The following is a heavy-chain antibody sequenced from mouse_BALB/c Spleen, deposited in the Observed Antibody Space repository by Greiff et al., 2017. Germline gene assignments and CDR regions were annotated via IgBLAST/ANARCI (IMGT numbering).Heavy chain of an antibody. V-gene: IGHV1-87*01. J-gene: IGHJ4*01. D-gene: IGHD2-2*01. CDR1: GYTFTSYW. Sequence: VQLQQSGAELARPGASVKLSCKASGYTFTSYWMQWVKQRPGQGLEWIGAIYPGDGDTRYTQKFKGKATLTADKSSSTAYMQLSSLASEDSAVYYCAGYGDAMDYWGQGTSVTVSS. CDR3: AGYGDAMDY. CDR2: IYPGDGDT.